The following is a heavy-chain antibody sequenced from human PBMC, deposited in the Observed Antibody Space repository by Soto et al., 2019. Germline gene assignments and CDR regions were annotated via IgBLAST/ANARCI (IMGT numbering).Heavy chain of an antibody. CDR1: GGTSRSYP. CDR2: IIPMFGTA. Sequence: QVQLAQSGAEVKKPGSSVKVSCKASGGTSRSYPISWVRQAPGQGLEWMGGIIPMFGTANYAQKFQGRLTITADDSTSTAYMELSSLRSEDTAVYYCARSNSGNGNSYSPFDYWGQGTLVTVYS. V-gene: IGHV1-69*01. D-gene: IGHD2-21*01. J-gene: IGHJ4*02. CDR3: ARSNSGNGNSYSPFDY.